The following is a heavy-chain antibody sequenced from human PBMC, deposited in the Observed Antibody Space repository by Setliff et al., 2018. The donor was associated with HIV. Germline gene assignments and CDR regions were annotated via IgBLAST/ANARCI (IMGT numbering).Heavy chain of an antibody. CDR1: GGSISSSSYY. J-gene: IGHJ6*03. Sequence: SETLSLTCTVSGGSISSSSYYWCWIRQPPGKGLEWIGSIYYSGSTYYNPSLKSRVTISVDTSKNQFSLKLSSVTAADTAVYYCARSYNYGYYYYMDLWGEGTTVTVSS. CDR2: IYYSGST. D-gene: IGHD5-18*01. CDR3: ARSYNYGYYYYMDL. V-gene: IGHV4-39*01.